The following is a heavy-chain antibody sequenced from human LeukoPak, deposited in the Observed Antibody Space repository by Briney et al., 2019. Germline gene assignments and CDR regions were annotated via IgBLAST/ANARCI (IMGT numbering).Heavy chain of an antibody. J-gene: IGHJ6*02. CDR3: ASPSDKQLVGFGGNLTDLYYYYGMDV. V-gene: IGHV1-2*02. Sequence: ASVKVSCKASGYTFTGYYMHWVRQAPGQGLERMGWINPNSGGTNYAQKFQGRVTMTRDTSISTAYMELSRLRSDGTAVYYCASPSDKQLVGFGGNLTDLYYYYGMDVWGQGTTVTVSS. CDR1: GYTFTGYY. D-gene: IGHD6-6*01. CDR2: INPNSGGT.